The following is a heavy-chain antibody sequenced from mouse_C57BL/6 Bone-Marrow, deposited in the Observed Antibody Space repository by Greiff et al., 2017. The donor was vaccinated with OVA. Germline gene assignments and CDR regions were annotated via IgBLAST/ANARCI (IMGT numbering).Heavy chain of an antibody. CDR1: GYTFTDYY. V-gene: IGHV1-26*01. Sequence: EVQLQQSGPELVKPGASVKISCKASGYTFTDYYMNWVKQSHGKSLEWIGDINPNNGGTSYNQKFKGKATLTVDKSSSTAYMELRSLTSEDSAVYYCARGLYDHDPNYYAMDYWGQGTSVTVSS. D-gene: IGHD2-4*01. CDR3: ARGLYDHDPNYYAMDY. J-gene: IGHJ4*01. CDR2: INPNNGGT.